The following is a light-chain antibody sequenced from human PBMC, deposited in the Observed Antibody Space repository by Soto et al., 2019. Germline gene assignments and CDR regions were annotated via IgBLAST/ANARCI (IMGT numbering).Light chain of an antibody. CDR2: DAS. CDR1: QDISNY. CDR3: QQYDNLPLT. Sequence: DIQMTQSPSSLSASVGDRVTITCQASQDISNYLNWYQQKPGKAPKLLIYDASNLETGVPSRFSGRGSGTDFTSTISSLQPEDIATYYCQQYDNLPLTFGGGTKVDIK. V-gene: IGKV1-33*01. J-gene: IGKJ4*01.